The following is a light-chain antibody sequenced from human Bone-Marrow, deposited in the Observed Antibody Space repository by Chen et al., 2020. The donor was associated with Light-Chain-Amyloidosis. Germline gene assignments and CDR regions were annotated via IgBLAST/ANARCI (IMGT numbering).Light chain of an antibody. CDR2: QVS. J-gene: IGKJ3*01. CDR3: MQGTHWPPFT. Sequence: DVVMTQSPLSLPVTLGQPASISCRSSQSLVHSNGNTYLNWFQQRPGQSPRRLIYQVSNRDSGVPDRFSGSGSGTDFTLKISKVEVEDVGVYYCMQGTHWPPFTFGPGTKVDIK. CDR1: QSLVHSNGNTY. V-gene: IGKV2-30*02.